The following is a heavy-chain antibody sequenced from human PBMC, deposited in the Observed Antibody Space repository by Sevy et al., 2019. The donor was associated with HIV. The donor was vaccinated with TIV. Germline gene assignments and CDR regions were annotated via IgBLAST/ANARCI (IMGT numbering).Heavy chain of an antibody. CDR2: INPNSGGT. J-gene: IGHJ3*02. CDR3: ARASVAKGLDGAFDI. D-gene: IGHD2-15*01. Sequence: ASVKVSCKASGYTFTGYYMHWVRQAPGQGLEWMGWINPNSGGTNYAQKFQGRVTMTRATSISTAYMELGRLRSDDTAVYYCARASVAKGLDGAFDIWGQGTMVTVSS. V-gene: IGHV1-2*02. CDR1: GYTFTGYY.